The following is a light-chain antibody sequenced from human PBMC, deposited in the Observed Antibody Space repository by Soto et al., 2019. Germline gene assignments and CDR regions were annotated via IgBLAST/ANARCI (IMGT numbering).Light chain of an antibody. V-gene: IGLV1-40*01. Sequence: QSVLTQPPSVSGAPGQRVTISCTGSSSNIGAGYDVHWYQQLPGTAPKLLIYGNSNRPSGVPDRFSGSQSGTSASLAITGLQAEDEAYYYCQSYDSSLSSYVFGTGTKVTVL. CDR1: SSNIGAGYD. CDR3: QSYDSSLSSYV. J-gene: IGLJ1*01. CDR2: GNS.